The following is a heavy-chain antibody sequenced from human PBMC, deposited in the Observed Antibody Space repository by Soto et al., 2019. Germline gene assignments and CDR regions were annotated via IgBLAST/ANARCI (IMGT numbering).Heavy chain of an antibody. CDR2: MNPNSGNT. D-gene: IGHD1-7*01. J-gene: IGHJ4*02. Sequence: ASVKVSCKASGYTFTSYDINWVRQATGQGLEWMGWMNPNSGNTGYAQKFQGRVTMTRNTSISTAYMELSSLRSEDTAVYYCARRITGTTWVILSPLGYWGQGTLVTVSS. CDR1: GYTFTSYD. V-gene: IGHV1-8*01. CDR3: ARRITGTTWVILSPLGY.